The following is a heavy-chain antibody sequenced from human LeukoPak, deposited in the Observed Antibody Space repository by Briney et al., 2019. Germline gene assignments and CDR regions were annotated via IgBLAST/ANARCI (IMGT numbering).Heavy chain of an antibody. CDR1: GYTFTSYD. CDR3: ASSSSGWYVSLGYYYGMDV. D-gene: IGHD6-19*01. CDR2: MNPNSGNT. V-gene: IGHV1-8*01. J-gene: IGHJ6*02. Sequence: ASVKVSCKASGYTFTSYDINWVRQATGQGLEWMGWMNPNSGNTGYAQKFQGRVTTTRNTSISTAYMELSSLRSEDTAVYYCASSSSGWYVSLGYYYGMDVWGQGTTVTVSS.